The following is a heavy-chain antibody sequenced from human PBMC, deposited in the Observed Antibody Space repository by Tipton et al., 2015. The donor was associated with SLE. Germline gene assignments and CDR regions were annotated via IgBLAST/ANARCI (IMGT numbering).Heavy chain of an antibody. CDR1: GFTFSIYA. D-gene: IGHD1-1*01. J-gene: IGHJ4*02. CDR2: ISYDGTNK. Sequence: SLRLSCAASGFTFSIYAMHWVRQAPGKGLEWVAIISYDGTNKYYADSVKDRFTISRDNSKNTLYLQMRSLRAEDTAVYYCAKLDGYNSNYFDSWGQGTLVTVSS. CDR3: AKLDGYNSNYFDS. V-gene: IGHV3-30*04.